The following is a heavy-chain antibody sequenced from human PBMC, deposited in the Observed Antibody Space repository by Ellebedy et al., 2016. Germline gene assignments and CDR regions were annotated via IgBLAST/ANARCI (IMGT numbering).Heavy chain of an antibody. J-gene: IGHJ4*02. V-gene: IGHV3-53*01. CDR2: LTPDAGT. CDR1: GFTVSSSY. D-gene: IGHD5-18*01. Sequence: RGSLRLSCAASGFTVSSSYISWVRQAPGKGLEWVSILTPDAGTAYVDSVKGRFTLSRDNSKNTVYLQMNSLTAEDTAVYFCAKSGYSYAWGYWGQGTLVTVSS. CDR3: AKSGYSYAWGY.